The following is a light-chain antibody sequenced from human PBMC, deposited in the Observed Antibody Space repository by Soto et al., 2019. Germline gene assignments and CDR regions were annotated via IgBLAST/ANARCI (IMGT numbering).Light chain of an antibody. J-gene: IGKJ2*01. CDR1: QSVSSK. Sequence: EIVMTQSPGTLSVSPGERVTLSYRASQSVSSKVAWYQQKPGQAPRLLIFTASLRATGVPARFSGSGSGTEFTLTISSLQSEDFAVYWCQQYYNWPLEYTFGQGTMLEI. CDR3: QQYYNWPLEYT. V-gene: IGKV3-15*01. CDR2: TAS.